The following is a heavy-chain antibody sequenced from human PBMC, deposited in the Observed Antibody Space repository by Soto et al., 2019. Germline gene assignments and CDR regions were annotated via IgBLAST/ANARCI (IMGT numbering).Heavy chain of an antibody. CDR1: GFTVSNNY. Sequence: GGSLRLSCAASGFTVSNNYMSWVRQAPGKRLEWISLIYGVGNTNYADSVKGRFTISIDNSKNTLYLQMNGLRAEDTAVYHCARGQNCWGQGTLVTVSS. V-gene: IGHV3-66*01. CDR2: IYGVGNT. CDR3: ARGQNC. J-gene: IGHJ4*02.